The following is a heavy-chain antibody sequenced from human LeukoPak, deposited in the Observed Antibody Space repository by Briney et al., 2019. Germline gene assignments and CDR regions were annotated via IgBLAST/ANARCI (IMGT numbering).Heavy chain of an antibody. V-gene: IGHV3-23*01. CDR2: INAFGART. CDR1: GFTFSGYA. D-gene: IGHD2-15*01. Sequence: GGSLRLSCEASGFTFSGYAMSWVRQAPGKGLEWVSSINAFGARTYYADSVKGRFTISRDNSKNTLYLQMNSLRAEGTALYYCAKVALGYCSGSSCYYFDYGGQGTLVTVSS. J-gene: IGHJ4*02. CDR3: AKVALGYCSGSSCYYFDY.